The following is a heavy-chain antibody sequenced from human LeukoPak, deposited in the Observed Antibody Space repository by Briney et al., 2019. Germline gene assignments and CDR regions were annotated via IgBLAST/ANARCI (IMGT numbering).Heavy chain of an antibody. CDR1: GYTFNGYY. J-gene: IGHJ4*02. Sequence: ASVKVSCKASGYTFNGYYMHWVRQAPGQGPEWMGWVNPTNGATNYAQKFQGRVTLTTDTSTNTAYMELSWLTSDDTAVYYCARPRIESGGYYYGHWGQGTLVTVSS. CDR2: VNPTNGAT. CDR3: ARPRIESGGYYYGH. D-gene: IGHD3-22*01. V-gene: IGHV1-2*02.